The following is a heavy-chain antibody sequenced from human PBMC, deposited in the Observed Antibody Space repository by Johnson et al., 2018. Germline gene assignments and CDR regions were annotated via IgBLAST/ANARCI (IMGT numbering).Heavy chain of an antibody. D-gene: IGHD6-6*01. CDR2: MSYDGSNK. J-gene: IGHJ6*02. CDR1: GFTFSTYV. V-gene: IGHV3-30*18. Sequence: VQLVQSGGGVVQPGRSLRLSCVASGFTFSTYVMNWVRQAPGKGLEWVAVMSYDGSNKYYADSGKGRFTISRDNSKNTVYLEMNSLRAEDTAVYYCAKGEGVGSSWEGVWGQGTTVTVSS. CDR3: AKGEGVGSSWEGV.